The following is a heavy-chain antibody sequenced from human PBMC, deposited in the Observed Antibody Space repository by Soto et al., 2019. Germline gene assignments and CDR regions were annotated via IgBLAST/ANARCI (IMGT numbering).Heavy chain of an antibody. D-gene: IGHD1-26*01. CDR1: GGSISSSSYY. CDR2: IYYSGST. V-gene: IGHV4-39*01. J-gene: IGHJ4*02. CDR3: ARHATGGTYPLDY. Sequence: PSETLSLTRTVSGGSISSSSYYWGWIRQPPGKGLEWIGSIYYSGSTYYNPSLKSRVTISVDTSKNQFSLKLSSVTAADTALYYCARHATGGTYPLDYWGQGILVTVSS.